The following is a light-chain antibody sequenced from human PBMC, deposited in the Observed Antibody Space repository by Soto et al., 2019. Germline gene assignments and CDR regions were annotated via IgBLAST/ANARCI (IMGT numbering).Light chain of an antibody. CDR1: SSNIGAGYD. Sequence: QCVLTQPASVTGAPGRRVTISCTGSSSNIGAGYDVHWYQQLPGTAPKLLIYGNSNRPSGVPDRFSGSKSGTSASLAITGLQAEDEADYYCQSYDSSLSGCVFGTGTKVTVL. J-gene: IGLJ1*01. V-gene: IGLV1-40*01. CDR3: QSYDSSLSGCV. CDR2: GNS.